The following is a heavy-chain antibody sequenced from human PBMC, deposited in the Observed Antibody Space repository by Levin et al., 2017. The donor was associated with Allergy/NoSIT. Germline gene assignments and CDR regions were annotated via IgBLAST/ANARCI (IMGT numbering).Heavy chain of an antibody. D-gene: IGHD3-22*01. J-gene: IGHJ3*02. V-gene: IGHV3-21*01. Sequence: GGSLRLSCAASGFTFSSYSMNWVRQAPGKGLEWVSSISSSSSYIYYADSVKGRFTISRDNAKNSLYLQMNSLRAEDTAVYYCARDRNYYDSSGYIVDAFDIWGQGTMVTVSS. CDR2: ISSSSSYI. CDR1: GFTFSSYS. CDR3: ARDRNYYDSSGYIVDAFDI.